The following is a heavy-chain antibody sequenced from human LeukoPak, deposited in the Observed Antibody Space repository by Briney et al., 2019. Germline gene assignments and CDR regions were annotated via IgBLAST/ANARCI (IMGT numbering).Heavy chain of an antibody. CDR1: GFTFSSYA. CDR2: ISGSGGTT. D-gene: IGHD1-26*01. J-gene: IGHJ4*01. V-gene: IGHV3-23*01. CDR3: AKDGLHSGSYSRD. Sequence: GGSLRLSCAASGFTFSSYAMSWVRQAPGKGLEWVSAISGSGGTTYYADSVKGRFTISRDNSKNTLYLQMNSLRAEDTAVYYCAKDGLHSGSYSRDWGQGTLVTVSS.